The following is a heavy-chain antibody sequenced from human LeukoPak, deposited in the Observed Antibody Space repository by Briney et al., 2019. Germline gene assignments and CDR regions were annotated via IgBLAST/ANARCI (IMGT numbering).Heavy chain of an antibody. V-gene: IGHV4-30-4*01. J-gene: IGHJ3*02. Sequence: PSQTLSLTCTVSGGSISSGDYYWSWIRQPPGKGLEWIGYIYYSGSTYYNPSLKSRVTISVDTSKNQFSLKMSSVTAADTAVYYCAREPYYYDSSGYTGDDAFDIWGQGTMVTVSS. D-gene: IGHD3-22*01. CDR2: IYYSGST. CDR3: AREPYYYDSSGYTGDDAFDI. CDR1: GGSISSGDYY.